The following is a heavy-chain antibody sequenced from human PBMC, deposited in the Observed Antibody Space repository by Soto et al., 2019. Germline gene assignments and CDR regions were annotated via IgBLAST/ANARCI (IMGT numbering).Heavy chain of an antibody. Sequence: GGSLRLSCAASGFTFSSYAMHWVRQAPGKGLEWVAVISYDGSNKYYANSVKGRFTISRDNSKNTLYLQMNSLRAEDTAVYYCARDGGPMIVVVITLYGMDVWGQGTTVTVSS. J-gene: IGHJ6*02. CDR3: ARDGGPMIVVVITLYGMDV. D-gene: IGHD3-22*01. CDR1: GFTFSSYA. V-gene: IGHV3-30-3*01. CDR2: ISYDGSNK.